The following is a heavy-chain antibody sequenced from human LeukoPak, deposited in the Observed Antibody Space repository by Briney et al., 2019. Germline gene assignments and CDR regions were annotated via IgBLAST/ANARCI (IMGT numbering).Heavy chain of an antibody. D-gene: IGHD6-19*01. Sequence: SETLSLTCTVSGGSISSSSYYWGWIRQPPGKGLEWIGSIYYSGSTYYNPSLKSRVTISVDTSKNQFSLKLSSVTAADTAVYYCARGQYSSGWYKNWFDPWGQGTLVTVSS. V-gene: IGHV4-39*01. CDR2: IYYSGST. CDR1: GGSISSSSYY. J-gene: IGHJ5*02. CDR3: ARGQYSSGWYKNWFDP.